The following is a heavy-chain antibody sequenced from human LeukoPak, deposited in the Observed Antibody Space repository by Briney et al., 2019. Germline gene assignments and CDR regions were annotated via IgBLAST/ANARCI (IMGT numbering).Heavy chain of an antibody. CDR2: LDSSGST. V-gene: IGHV4-39*01. J-gene: IGHJ6*03. CDR3: SRSHDYGGLYFYYYMDV. D-gene: IGHD4-23*01. Sequence: SETLSLTCTVSGGPISSRSDYWGWIRQTPGKGLEWIGNLDSSGSTYYNPSLKSRVTISVGTSKNQFSLNLRSVTAADTAIYFCSRSHDYGGLYFYYYMDVWGKGTTVTVSS. CDR1: GGPISSRSDY.